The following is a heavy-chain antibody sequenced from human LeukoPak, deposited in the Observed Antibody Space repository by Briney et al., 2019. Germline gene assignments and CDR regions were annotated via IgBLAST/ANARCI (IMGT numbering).Heavy chain of an antibody. CDR2: IYYSGST. CDR3: AREVHRDWFDP. Sequence: SETLSLTCAVYGGSFIGFHWNWIRQPPGKGLEWIGSIYYSGSTYYNPSLKSRVTISVDTSKNQFSLKLSSVTAADTAVYYCAREVHRDWFDPWGQGTLVTVSS. D-gene: IGHD3-10*01. J-gene: IGHJ5*02. CDR1: GGSFIGFH. V-gene: IGHV4-34*01.